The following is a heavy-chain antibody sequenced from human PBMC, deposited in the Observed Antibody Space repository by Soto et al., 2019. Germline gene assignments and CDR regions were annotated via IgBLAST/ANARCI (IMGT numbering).Heavy chain of an antibody. CDR1: GFTFSSYA. CDR3: ARRGFGYCSGGTCGYAFDI. CDR2: VSTNGAST. V-gene: IGHV3-64*01. D-gene: IGHD2-15*01. Sequence: EVQLVESGGGLVQPGGSLRLSCAASGFTFSSYAMHWVRQAPGKGLEYVSAVSTNGASTYYANSVKGRFTISRDNSNNTRYLQRGSLRAEDMAVYYWARRGFGYCSGGTCGYAFDIWGQGTMVTVSS. J-gene: IGHJ3*02.